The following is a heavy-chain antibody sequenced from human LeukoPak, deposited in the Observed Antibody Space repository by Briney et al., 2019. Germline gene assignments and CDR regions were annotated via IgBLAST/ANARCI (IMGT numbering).Heavy chain of an antibody. D-gene: IGHD3-10*01. V-gene: IGHV4-31*03. J-gene: IGHJ4*02. CDR3: ASFRVVRGVIIDNY. CDR1: GRSISSGGYY. CDR2: IYYSGST. Sequence: SETLSLTCTVSGRSISSGGYYWRWIRQHPGKVLEWIGYIYYSGSTYYNPSLKSRVTISVDTSKNQFSLKLSSVTAADTAVYYCASFRVVRGVIIDNYWGQGTLVTVTS.